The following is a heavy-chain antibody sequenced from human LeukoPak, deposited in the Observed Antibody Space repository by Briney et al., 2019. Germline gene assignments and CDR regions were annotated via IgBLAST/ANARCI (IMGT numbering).Heavy chain of an antibody. CDR2: INPSGGST. CDR1: GYTFTSYY. V-gene: IGHV1-46*01. CDR3: ARVRYLWSGELMGHEAAIDI. D-gene: IGHD3-10*01. Sequence: ASVKVSCKASGYTFTSYYMHWVRQAPGQGLEWMGIINPSGGSTSYAQKFQGRVTMTRDTSTSRVYMELSSLRSEDTAVYYCARVRYLWSGELMGHEAAIDIWGQGTMVTVSS. J-gene: IGHJ3*02.